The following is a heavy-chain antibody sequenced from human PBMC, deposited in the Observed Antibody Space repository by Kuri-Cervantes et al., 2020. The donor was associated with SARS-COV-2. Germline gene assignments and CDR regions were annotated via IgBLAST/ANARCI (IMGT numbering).Heavy chain of an antibody. Sequence: ASVKVSCKASGYTFTGYYMHWVRQAPGQGLEWMGWTNPNSGGTNYAQKFQGRVTMTRDTSISTGYMELSRLRSDDTAVYYCARASSIVVVQAAPFDYWGQGTLVTVSS. CDR1: GYTFTGYY. D-gene: IGHD2-2*01. CDR2: TNPNSGGT. CDR3: ARASSIVVVQAAPFDY. V-gene: IGHV1-2*02. J-gene: IGHJ4*02.